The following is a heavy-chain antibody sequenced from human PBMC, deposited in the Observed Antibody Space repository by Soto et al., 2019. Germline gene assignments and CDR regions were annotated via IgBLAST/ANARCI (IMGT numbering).Heavy chain of an antibody. J-gene: IGHJ4*01. D-gene: IGHD2-21*02. Sequence: GGSLRLSCAASGFTFSSYAMNWVRQAPGKGLQWVSYINTSGRTTHYADSVKGRSTISRDNGRNSLYLQMNSLRDDDTAIYYCTRDLGDPDKDLWGQGTLVTVSS. CDR2: INTSGRTT. CDR1: GFTFSSYA. CDR3: TRDLGDPDKDL. V-gene: IGHV3-48*02.